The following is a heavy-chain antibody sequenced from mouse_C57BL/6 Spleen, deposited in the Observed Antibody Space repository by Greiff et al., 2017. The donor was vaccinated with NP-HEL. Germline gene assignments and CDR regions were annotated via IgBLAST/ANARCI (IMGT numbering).Heavy chain of an antibody. CDR2: IDPENGDT. V-gene: IGHV14-4*01. J-gene: IGHJ3*01. CDR3: TPGDGSSWFAY. D-gene: IGHD1-1*01. CDR1: GFNIKDDY. Sequence: EVQLQQSGAELVRPGASVKLSCTASGFNIKDDYMHWVKQRPEQGLEWIGWIDPENGDTEYASKFQGKATITADTSSNTAYLQLSSLTSEDTAVYSCTPGDGSSWFAYWGQGTLVTVSA.